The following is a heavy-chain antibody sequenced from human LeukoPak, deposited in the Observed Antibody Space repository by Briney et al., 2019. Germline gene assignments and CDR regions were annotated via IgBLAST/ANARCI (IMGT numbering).Heavy chain of an antibody. CDR2: IRFTGSYI. V-gene: IGHV3-21*01. Sequence: GSLRLSCAASGFTFSSYSLNWVRQAPGKGLEWVSSIRFTGSYIYYADSVKGRFTISRDNAKNSLYLQMNSLRAEDTAVYYCAREDRAGSRSPDYWGQGTLVTVSS. D-gene: IGHD3-10*01. CDR3: AREDRAGSRSPDY. CDR1: GFTFSSYS. J-gene: IGHJ4*02.